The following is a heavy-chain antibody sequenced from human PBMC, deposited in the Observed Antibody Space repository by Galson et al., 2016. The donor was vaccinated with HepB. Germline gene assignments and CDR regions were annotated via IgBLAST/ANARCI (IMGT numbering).Heavy chain of an antibody. V-gene: IGHV3-53*01. CDR1: GFTFSSYA. D-gene: IGHD5-12*01. CDR2: IYIDGTT. CDR3: ARGPRGFTYYYYWFGMDV. J-gene: IGHJ6*02. Sequence: SLRLSCAASGFTFSSYAMHWVRQAPGKGLEWVSVIYIDGTTHYADSVKGRFTISRDNSNNTLYLQMNSLRAEDTAVYYCARGPRGFTYYYYWFGMDVWGQGTSVTVSS.